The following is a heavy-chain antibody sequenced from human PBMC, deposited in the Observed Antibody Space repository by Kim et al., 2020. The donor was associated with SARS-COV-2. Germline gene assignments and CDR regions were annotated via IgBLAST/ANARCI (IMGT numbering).Heavy chain of an antibody. CDR3: ATARAAALGFDWFDP. J-gene: IGHJ5*02. Sequence: FQGRVTMTEDTSKDTAYMGLSSLRSEDTAVYYCATARAAALGFDWFDPWGQGTLVTVSS. V-gene: IGHV1-24*01. D-gene: IGHD6-13*01.